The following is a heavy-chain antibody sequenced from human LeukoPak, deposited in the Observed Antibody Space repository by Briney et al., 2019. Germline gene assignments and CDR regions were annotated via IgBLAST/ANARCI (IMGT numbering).Heavy chain of an antibody. V-gene: IGHV1-2*04. Sequence: ASVKVSCKTSGYIFTDYYIHWVRQAPGQGLEWMGWINPKTGDTNSAQKFQRWVTMTRDTAISTAYMELNRLTLDDTAVYYCARDLRRARSGEVDYWGQGTLVTVSS. CDR2: INPKTGDT. CDR3: ARDLRRARSGEVDY. CDR1: GYIFTDYY. D-gene: IGHD3-16*01. J-gene: IGHJ4*02.